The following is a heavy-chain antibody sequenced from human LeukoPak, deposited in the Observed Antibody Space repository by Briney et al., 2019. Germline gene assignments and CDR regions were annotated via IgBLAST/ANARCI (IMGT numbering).Heavy chain of an antibody. J-gene: IGHJ4*02. CDR1: GGSFSGYY. V-gene: IGHV4-34*01. D-gene: IGHD4-11*01. CDR3: AREKAYSNYGIDY. Sequence: SETLSLTCAVYGGSFSGYYWSWIRQPPGKGLEWIGEINHSGSTNYNPSLKGRVTISVDTSKNQFSLKLSSVTAADTAVYYCAREKAYSNYGIDYWGQGTLVTVSS. CDR2: INHSGST.